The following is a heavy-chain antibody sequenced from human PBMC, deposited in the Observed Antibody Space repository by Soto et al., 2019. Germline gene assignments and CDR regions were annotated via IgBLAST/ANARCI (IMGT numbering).Heavy chain of an antibody. D-gene: IGHD3-10*01. J-gene: IGHJ5*02. CDR2: INAGSGNT. CDR1: GETLTSCA. Sequence: GTSVKVSCKECGETLTSCARRWVRQATGQRLEWMGWINAGSGNTKYAQKVQGRVTMTTDTSTSTAYMELRSLRSDDTAVYYCARGVGSGSYYNQYNWFDPWGQGTLVTVSS. V-gene: IGHV1-3*01. CDR3: ARGVGSGSYYNQYNWFDP.